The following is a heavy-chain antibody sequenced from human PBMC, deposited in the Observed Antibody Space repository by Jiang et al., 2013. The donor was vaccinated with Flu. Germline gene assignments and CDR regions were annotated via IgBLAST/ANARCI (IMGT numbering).Heavy chain of an antibody. Sequence: VQSGSELKKPGASVKVSCKASGYTFTSYAINWVRQAPGQGLEWMGWINTNTGNPTYAQGFTGRFVFSLDTSVSTAYLQISSLKAEDTAVYYCARDGEYCSSTSCYVGYYYGMDVWGQGTTVTVSS. J-gene: IGHJ6*02. CDR3: ARDGEYCSSTSCYVGYYYGMDV. V-gene: IGHV7-4-1*02. CDR1: GYTFTSYA. D-gene: IGHD2-2*01. CDR2: INTNTGNP.